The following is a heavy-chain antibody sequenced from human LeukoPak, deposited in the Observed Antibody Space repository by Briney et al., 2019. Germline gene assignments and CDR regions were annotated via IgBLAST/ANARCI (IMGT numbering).Heavy chain of an antibody. V-gene: IGHV4-30-4*08. CDR3: ARVNLYYYDSSGYHFDY. CDR2: IYYSGST. CDR1: GASISSSRYY. D-gene: IGHD3-22*01. Sequence: SETLSLTCTVSGASISSSRYYWGWIRQPPGKGLEWIGYIYYSGSTYYNPSLKSRVTISVDTSKNQFSLKLSSVTAADTAVYYCARVNLYYYDSSGYHFDYWGQGTLVTVSS. J-gene: IGHJ4*02.